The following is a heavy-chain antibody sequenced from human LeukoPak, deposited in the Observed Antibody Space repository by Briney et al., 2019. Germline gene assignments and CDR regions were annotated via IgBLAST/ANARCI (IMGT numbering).Heavy chain of an antibody. V-gene: IGHV6-1*01. J-gene: IGHJ4*02. D-gene: IGHD1-26*01. CDR1: RDSVSSNNAA. Sequence: SQTLSLTCAISRDSVSSNNAAWNWIRQSPSRGLEWLGGTYYRSKWYNDYAVSVKSRIAINPDTSKNQFSLQLNSATPEDTAVYYCARKPYRVGASTFDYWGQGTLVSVSS. CDR2: TYYRSKWYN. CDR3: ARKPYRVGASTFDY.